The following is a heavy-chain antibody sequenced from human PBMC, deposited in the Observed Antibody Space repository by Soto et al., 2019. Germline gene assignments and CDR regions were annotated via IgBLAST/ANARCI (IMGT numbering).Heavy chain of an antibody. D-gene: IGHD2-8*02. Sequence: SETLSLTCSVSGVAMTYGGYSWSWIRQSPEKGLEWLGYIGHLETTYYNPSFKSRLSLSIDRTRNQFSLSLSSMTAADTAVYYCATPPVLNYYYYGMDVWGQGTTVTVSS. CDR1: GVAMTYGGYS. J-gene: IGHJ6*02. CDR3: ATPPVLNYYYYGMDV. V-gene: IGHV4-30-2*06. CDR2: IGHLETT.